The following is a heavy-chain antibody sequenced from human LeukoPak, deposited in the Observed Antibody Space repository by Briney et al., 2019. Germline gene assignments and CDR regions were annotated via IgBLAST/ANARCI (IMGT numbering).Heavy chain of an antibody. CDR1: GGTFSSYA. Sequence: ASVKVSCKASGGTFSSYAISWVRQAPGQGLEWMGGIIPIFGTANYAQKFQGRVTITADESTSTAYMELSSLRSEDTAVYYCNHPQSYDSSGYYYYYGMDVWGQGTTVTVSS. CDR2: IIPIFGTA. D-gene: IGHD3-22*01. CDR3: NHPQSYDSSGYYYYYGMDV. J-gene: IGHJ6*02. V-gene: IGHV1-69*13.